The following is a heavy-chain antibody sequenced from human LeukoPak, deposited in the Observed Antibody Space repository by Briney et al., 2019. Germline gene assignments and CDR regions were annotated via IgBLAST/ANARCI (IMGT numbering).Heavy chain of an antibody. Sequence: PGGSLRLSCAASGFTFSTYSMSWVRQAPRKGLEWVSVIYPNGGTTYYADSVKGRFTISRDNSKNTLYLQMYSLRAEDTAVYYCAKDQRPDTGYDIDSWGQGTLVPVSS. V-gene: IGHV3-23*01. CDR3: AKDQRPDTGYDIDS. CDR2: IYPNGGTT. D-gene: IGHD5-12*01. J-gene: IGHJ4*02. CDR1: GFTFSTYS.